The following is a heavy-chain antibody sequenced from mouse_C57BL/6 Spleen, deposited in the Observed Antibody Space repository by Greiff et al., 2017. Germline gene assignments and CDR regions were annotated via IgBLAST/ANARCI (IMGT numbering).Heavy chain of an antibody. V-gene: IGHV1-80*01. CDR2: IYPGDGDT. Sequence: VQLQQSGAELVKPGASVKISCKASGYAFSSYWMNWVKQRPGKGLEWIGQIYPGDGDTNYNGKFKGKATLTADKSSSTAYMQLSSLTSEDSAVYSCARGDDYDVYAMDYWGQGTSVTVSS. CDR3: ARGDDYDVYAMDY. CDR1: GYAFSSYW. D-gene: IGHD2-4*01. J-gene: IGHJ4*01.